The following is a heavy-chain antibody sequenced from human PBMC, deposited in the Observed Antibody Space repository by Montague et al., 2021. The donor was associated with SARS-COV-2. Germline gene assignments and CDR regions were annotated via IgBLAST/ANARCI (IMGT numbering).Heavy chain of an antibody. Sequence: SETLSLTCTVSAGSISSHYWSWIRQPPGKALEWIGYVYYTGSTKYNPSLKSRVTISVDTSKNQFSLKLSSVTAADTAVYYCARTPGQIAGDAFDIWGQGTMVTVSS. V-gene: IGHV4-59*11. CDR2: VYYTGST. D-gene: IGHD2-21*01. J-gene: IGHJ3*02. CDR1: AGSISSHY. CDR3: ARTPGQIAGDAFDI.